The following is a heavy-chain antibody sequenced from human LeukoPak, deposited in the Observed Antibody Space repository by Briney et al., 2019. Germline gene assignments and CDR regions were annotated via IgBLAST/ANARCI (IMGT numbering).Heavy chain of an antibody. CDR3: AKDGYYDSSGLYCFDY. D-gene: IGHD3-22*01. CDR2: ISGSGGST. Sequence: ETLSLTCAVSGVSITDNWWSWVRQAPGKGLEWVSAISGSGGSTYYADSVKGRFTISRDNSKNTLYLQMNSLRAEDTAVYYCAKDGYYDSSGLYCFDYWGQGTLVTVSS. J-gene: IGHJ4*02. CDR1: GVSITDNW. V-gene: IGHV3-23*01.